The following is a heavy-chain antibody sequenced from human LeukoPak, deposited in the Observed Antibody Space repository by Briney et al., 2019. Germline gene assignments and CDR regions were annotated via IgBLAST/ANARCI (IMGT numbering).Heavy chain of an antibody. D-gene: IGHD1-26*01. J-gene: IGHJ4*02. V-gene: IGHV1-69*04. Sequence: ASVNVSCKASGYTFTSYYMHWVRQAPGQGLEWMGRIIPILGIANYAQKFQGRVTITADKSTSTAYMELSSLRSEDTAVYYCARDGVMGAIDPAHWGQGTLVTVSS. CDR1: GYTFTSYY. CDR3: ARDGVMGAIDPAH. CDR2: IIPILGIA.